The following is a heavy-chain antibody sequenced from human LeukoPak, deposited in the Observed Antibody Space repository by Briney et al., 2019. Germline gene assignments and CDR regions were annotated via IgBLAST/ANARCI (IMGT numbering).Heavy chain of an antibody. V-gene: IGHV3-23*01. CDR1: AFTFSSYA. CDR2: ISRSGGTL. J-gene: IGHJ4*02. Sequence: QPGGSLRLSCADSAFTFSSYAMSWVRQPPGKGLEWVSTISRSGGTLDYADSVTGRFTISRDNSKNTLYLQLNSLRAEDTAVYYCARQQLLAIDSWGQGTLVTVSS. D-gene: IGHD6-19*01. CDR3: ARQQLLAIDS.